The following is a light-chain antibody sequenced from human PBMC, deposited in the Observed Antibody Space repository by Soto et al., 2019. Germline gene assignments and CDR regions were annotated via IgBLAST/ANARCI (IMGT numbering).Light chain of an antibody. V-gene: IGKV3-20*01. CDR3: QQYANSPPYT. CDR1: ESVRSRY. Sequence: EIVLTQSPGTLSLSPGERATLSCRASESVRSRYLAWYQQKPGQAPRLLFYGTSTRATGIPDRFSASGSETDFTLTIGRLEPEDFAVYFCQQYANSPPYTFGQGTKLEIK. J-gene: IGKJ2*01. CDR2: GTS.